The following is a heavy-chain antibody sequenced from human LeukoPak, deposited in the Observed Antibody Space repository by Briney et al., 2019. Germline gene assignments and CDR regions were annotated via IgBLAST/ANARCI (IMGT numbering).Heavy chain of an antibody. CDR3: ARVSRGSYLGN. Sequence: SETLSLTCAVYGGSFSGYYWSWIRQPPGKGLEWIGEINHSGSTNYNPSLKSRVTTSVDTSKNQFSLKLSSVTAADTAVYYCARVSRGSYLGNWGQGTLVTVSS. V-gene: IGHV4-34*01. CDR1: GGSFSGYY. J-gene: IGHJ4*02. CDR2: INHSGST. D-gene: IGHD1-26*01.